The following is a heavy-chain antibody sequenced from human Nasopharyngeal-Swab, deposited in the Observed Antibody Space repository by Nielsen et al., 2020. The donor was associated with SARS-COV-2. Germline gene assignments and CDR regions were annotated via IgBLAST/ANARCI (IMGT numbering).Heavy chain of an antibody. V-gene: IGHV1-46*01. CDR2: INPSGGST. D-gene: IGHD2-15*01. Sequence: ASVKVSCKASGYTFTNYYMHWVRQAPGQGLELMGIINPSGGSTSYAQKFQGRVTMTRDTSTSTVYMELSSLRSEDTVVYYCARARGGYCSGGSCYFDYWGQGTLVTVSS. CDR3: ARARGGYCSGGSCYFDY. CDR1: GYTFTNYY. J-gene: IGHJ4*02.